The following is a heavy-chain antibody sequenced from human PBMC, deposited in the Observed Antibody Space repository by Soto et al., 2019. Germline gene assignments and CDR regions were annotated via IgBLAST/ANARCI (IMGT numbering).Heavy chain of an antibody. V-gene: IGHV1-18*01. D-gene: IGHD3-16*02. Sequence: QVQLVQSGAEVKKPGASVKVSCKASGYTFTSYGISWVRQAPGQGLEWMGWISAYNGNTNYEQKLQGRVTMTTDTSTSTAYMELRSLRSYDTAVYYCARPYDYIWGSYRVGAFDIWGQGTMVTVSS. CDR3: ARPYDYIWGSYRVGAFDI. CDR2: ISAYNGNT. CDR1: GYTFTSYG. J-gene: IGHJ3*02.